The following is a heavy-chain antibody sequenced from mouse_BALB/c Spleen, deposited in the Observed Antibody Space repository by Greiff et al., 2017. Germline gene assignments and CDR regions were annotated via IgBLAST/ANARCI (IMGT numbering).Heavy chain of an antibody. CDR2: INPSTGYT. J-gene: IGHJ3*01. CDR3: ASPDYYGSGGFAY. CDR1: GYTFTSYW. D-gene: IGHD1-1*01. Sequence: QVQLQQSGAELAKPGASVKMSCKASGYTFTSYWMHWVKQRPGQGLEWIGYINPSTGYTEYNQKFKDKATLTADKSSSTAYMQLSSLTSEDSAVYYCASPDYYGSGGFAYWGQGTLVTVSA. V-gene: IGHV1-7*01.